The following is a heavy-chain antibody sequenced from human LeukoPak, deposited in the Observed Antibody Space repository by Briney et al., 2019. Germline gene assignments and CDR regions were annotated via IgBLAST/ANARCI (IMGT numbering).Heavy chain of an antibody. V-gene: IGHV1-46*01. CDR1: GYTFTSYY. Sequence: ASVKVSCKASGYTFTSYYMHWLRQAPAQGLEWMGIINPSGGSTSYAQKFQGRVTMTRDTSTSTVYMELSSLRSEDTAVYYCAGRSYSGYDEFDYWGQGTLVTVSS. J-gene: IGHJ4*02. CDR2: INPSGGST. D-gene: IGHD5-12*01. CDR3: AGRSYSGYDEFDY.